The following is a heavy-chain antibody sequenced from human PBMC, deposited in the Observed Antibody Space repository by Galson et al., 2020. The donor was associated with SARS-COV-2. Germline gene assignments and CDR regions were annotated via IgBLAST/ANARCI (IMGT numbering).Heavy chain of an antibody. CDR3: AKGSDYDKRGYAPFDS. J-gene: IGHJ4*02. Sequence: GESLKISCAASGVAFHNFGFHWVPLTPGKGPEWVGVISHDGRNTYYADSVTGRFAISRDNGNNMLYLQMNSLRPEDSAVYSCAKGSDYDKRGYAPFDSWGRGTLVTVSS. CDR2: ISHDGRNT. CDR1: GVAFHNFG. D-gene: IGHD3-22*01. V-gene: IGHV3-30*18.